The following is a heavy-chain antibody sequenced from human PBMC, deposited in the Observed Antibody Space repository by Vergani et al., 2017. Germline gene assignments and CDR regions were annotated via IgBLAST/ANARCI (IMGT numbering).Heavy chain of an antibody. CDR2: IYHSGST. D-gene: IGHD3-10*01. CDR1: GGSISSSNW. CDR3: ARDRGDMVRGVIHHNYYFDY. V-gene: IGHV4-4*02. J-gene: IGHJ4*02. Sequence: QVQLQESGPGLVKPSGTLSLTCAVSGGSISSSNWWSWVRQPPGKGLEWIGEIYHSGSTNYNPSLKSRVTISLDKSKNQFSLKRSSVTAADTAVYYCARDRGDMVRGVIHHNYYFDYWGQGTLVTVSS.